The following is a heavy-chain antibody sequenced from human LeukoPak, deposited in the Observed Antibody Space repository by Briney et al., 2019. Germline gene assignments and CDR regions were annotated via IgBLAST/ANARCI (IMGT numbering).Heavy chain of an antibody. CDR3: AGGPYYGTGSRPAYLSY. Sequence: GGSLRLSCAASGFSVNNNYMNWVRQSPGKGLEWGSYIDTFGITYYADSVTGRFPISRDSSTNTLYLQMNSLRADDTAVYYCAGGPYYGTGSRPAYLSYWRLGTLVTVSS. CDR2: IDTFGIT. J-gene: IGHJ4*02. D-gene: IGHD3-10*01. V-gene: IGHV3-53*01. CDR1: GFSVNNNY.